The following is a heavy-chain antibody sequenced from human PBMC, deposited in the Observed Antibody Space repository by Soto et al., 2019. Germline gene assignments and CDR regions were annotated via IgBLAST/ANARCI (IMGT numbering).Heavy chain of an antibody. CDR3: ARHFQTQWLDAYNWFDP. V-gene: IGHV4-39*01. CDR1: GGSISSSSYY. CDR2: IYYSGST. J-gene: IGHJ5*02. D-gene: IGHD6-19*01. Sequence: SETLSLTCTVSGGSISSSSYYWGWIRQPPWKGLEWIGSIYYSGSTYYNPSLKSRVTISVDTSKNQFSLKLSSVTAADTAVYYCARHFQTQWLDAYNWFDPWGQGTLVTVPQ.